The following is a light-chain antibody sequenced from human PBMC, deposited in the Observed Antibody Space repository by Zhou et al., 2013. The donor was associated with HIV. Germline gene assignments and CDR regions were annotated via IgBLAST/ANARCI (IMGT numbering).Light chain of an antibody. J-gene: IGKJ2*01. Sequence: DIQMTQSPSSLSASVGDRVTITCQASQDISNYLNWYQQKPGKAPKLLIYDASNLETGVPSRFSGSGSGTDFTLTISSLQPEDFATYYCQQFNSYPRTFGQGTKLEIK. V-gene: IGKV1-33*01. CDR1: QDISNY. CDR3: QQFNSYPRT. CDR2: DAS.